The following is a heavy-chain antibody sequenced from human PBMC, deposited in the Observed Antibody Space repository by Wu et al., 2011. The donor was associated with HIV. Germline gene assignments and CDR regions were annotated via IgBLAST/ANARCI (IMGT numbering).Heavy chain of an antibody. CDR1: GYTFTSYY. D-gene: IGHD5-24*01. CDR3: ARGAPQPEMATITYFQH. CDR2: INPSGGST. J-gene: IGHJ1*01. Sequence: QVQLVQSGAEVKKPGASVKVSCKASGYTFTSYYMHWVRQAPGQGLEWMGIINPSGGSTSYAQKFQGRVTMTRDTSTSTVYMELSSLRSEDTAVYYCARGAPQPEMATITYFQHWGQGTLVTVSS. V-gene: IGHV1-46*01.